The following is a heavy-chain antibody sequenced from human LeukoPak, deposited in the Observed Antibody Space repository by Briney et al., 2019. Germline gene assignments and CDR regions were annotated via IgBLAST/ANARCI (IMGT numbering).Heavy chain of an antibody. CDR2: IWDDGNNK. CDR1: GFSFSNHG. J-gene: IGHJ5*02. V-gene: IGHV3-33*01. D-gene: IGHD3-10*01. Sequence: GGSLRLSCATSGFSFSNHGMHWVRQAPGKRLEWVAVIWDDGNNKRYANSVNGRFTISRDNSENTLYLQMNGLTAEDTAMYYCARDSYQDYYGRFDPWGQGTLVIVSS. CDR3: ARDSYQDYYGRFDP.